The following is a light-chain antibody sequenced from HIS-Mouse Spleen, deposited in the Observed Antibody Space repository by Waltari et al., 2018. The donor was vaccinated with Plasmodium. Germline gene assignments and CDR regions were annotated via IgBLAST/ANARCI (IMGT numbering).Light chain of an antibody. Sequence: DIQMTQSPSSLSASVGDRVTITCQASQDISNYLHWYQQKPGKAPKLRIYDASNLETGVPSRFRGMGSGTDFTFTISSLQPEDIATYYCQQYDNLPWTFGQGTKVEIK. J-gene: IGKJ1*01. CDR1: QDISNY. V-gene: IGKV1-33*01. CDR3: QQYDNLPWT. CDR2: DAS.